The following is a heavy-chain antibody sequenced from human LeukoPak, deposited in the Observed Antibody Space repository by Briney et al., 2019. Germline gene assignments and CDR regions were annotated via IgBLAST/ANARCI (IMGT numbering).Heavy chain of an antibody. CDR3: ARAQAYYDILTGYYNPPFDY. Sequence: SETLSLTCAVYGGSFSGYYWSWIRQPPGKGLEWIGEINHSGSTNYNPSLKSRVTISVDTSKNQFSLKLSSVTAADTAVYYCARAQAYYDILTGYYNPPFDYWGQGTLVTVSS. CDR2: INHSGST. D-gene: IGHD3-9*01. J-gene: IGHJ4*02. CDR1: GGSFSGYY. V-gene: IGHV4-34*01.